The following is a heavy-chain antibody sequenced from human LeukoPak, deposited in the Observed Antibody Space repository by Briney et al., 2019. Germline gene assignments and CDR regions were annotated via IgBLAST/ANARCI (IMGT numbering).Heavy chain of an antibody. CDR1: GFTFSSYA. D-gene: IGHD6-19*01. CDR3: AKDRRGSGWYEAIDR. J-gene: IGHJ5*02. CDR2: ISGSGGSK. V-gene: IGHV3-23*01. Sequence: GGSLRLSCAASGFTFSSYAMSGVRQAPGKGLEGVPAISGSGGSKYYVDSVNGRFTISRDNSRNTLYLQMNSLSAQDTAGNYCAKDRRGSGWYEAIDRWGQGTLVTVSS.